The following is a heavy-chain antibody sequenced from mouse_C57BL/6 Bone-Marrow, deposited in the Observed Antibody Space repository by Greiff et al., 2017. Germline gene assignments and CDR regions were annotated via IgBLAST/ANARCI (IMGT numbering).Heavy chain of an antibody. CDR3: ARRGIYYVNADAIGN. Sequence: VQLQQPGAELVKPGASVKLSCKASGYTFTSYWMHWVKQRPGRGLEWIGMIHPNSGSTNYNEKFKSKATLTVDKSSSTAYMQLSSLTSEDSAVYYSARRGIYYVNADAIGNWGQENPVTVS. CDR2: IHPNSGST. J-gene: IGHJ4*01. D-gene: IGHD1-1*02. V-gene: IGHV1-64*01. CDR1: GYTFTSYW.